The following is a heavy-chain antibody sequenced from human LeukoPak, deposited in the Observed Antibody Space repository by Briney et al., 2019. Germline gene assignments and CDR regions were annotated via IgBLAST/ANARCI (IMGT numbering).Heavy chain of an antibody. CDR2: IRRKAHGGTT. Sequence: GGSLRLSCTTSGFTFGDYAMNWVRQAPGKGLEWVSFIRRKAHGGTTEYAASVKGRFSSSRDDSKSIAYLQMNSLKTEDTAVYFCTRVTYYYDNSGYFHFDSWGQGSLVTVSS. D-gene: IGHD3-22*01. V-gene: IGHV3-49*04. CDR1: GFTFGDYA. J-gene: IGHJ4*02. CDR3: TRVTYYYDNSGYFHFDS.